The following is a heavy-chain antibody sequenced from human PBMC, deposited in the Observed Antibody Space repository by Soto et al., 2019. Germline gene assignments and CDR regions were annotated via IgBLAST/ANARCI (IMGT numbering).Heavy chain of an antibody. CDR1: GGSISSSSYY. V-gene: IGHV4-61*05. CDR3: ARQKSDSSGYHIDY. D-gene: IGHD3-22*01. Sequence: SETLSLTCTVSGGSISSSSYYWGWIRQPPGKGLEWIGYIYYSGSTNYNPSLKSRVTISVDTSKNQFSLKLSSVTAADTAVYYCARQKSDSSGYHIDYWGQGTLVTVSS. CDR2: IYYSGST. J-gene: IGHJ4*02.